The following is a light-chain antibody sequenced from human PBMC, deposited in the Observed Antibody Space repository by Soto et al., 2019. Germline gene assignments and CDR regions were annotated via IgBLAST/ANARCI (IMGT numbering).Light chain of an antibody. CDR2: LGS. CDR3: MQALHTPWT. Sequence: DIVMTQSPLSLPVTPGEPASISCRSSQSLLHSNGYNYLDWYLQKPGQSPQLLIYLGSNRASGVPDRFSGSGSGTDLTLKIRRVEAEDVGVYYCMQALHTPWTFGQGTKLEIK. V-gene: IGKV2-28*01. J-gene: IGKJ2*01. CDR1: QSLLHSNGYNY.